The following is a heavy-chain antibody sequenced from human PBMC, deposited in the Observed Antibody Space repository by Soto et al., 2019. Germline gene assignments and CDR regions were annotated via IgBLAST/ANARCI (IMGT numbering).Heavy chain of an antibody. CDR1: GFTFRTYW. Sequence: EVQLVESGGGLVQPGGSLRLSCVASGFTFRTYWMAWVRQAPEKGLEWGANIKYDESEKYYVDSVKGRFTVSRDNARNSLFVQMNSLRAEDTDVYYCARVRTEIYYGMDVWGQWTTVTVSS. V-gene: IGHV3-7*05. CDR2: IKYDESEK. J-gene: IGHJ6*02. CDR3: ARVRTEIYYGMDV.